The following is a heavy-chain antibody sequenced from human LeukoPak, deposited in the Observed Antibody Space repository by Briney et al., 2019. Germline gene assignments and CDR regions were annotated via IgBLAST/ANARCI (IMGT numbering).Heavy chain of an antibody. CDR1: GDSISSGSYY. Sequence: PSETLSLTCSVSGDSISSGSYYWSWIRQPAGKGLEWIGRIYTEGSTNYNPSLTSRVTISVDTSKNQFSLKLNSVTAADTAVYYCARVPCCYYYYYMDVWGKGTTVTISS. CDR3: ARVPCCYYYYYMDV. D-gene: IGHD3-10*01. CDR2: IYTEGST. V-gene: IGHV4-61*02. J-gene: IGHJ6*03.